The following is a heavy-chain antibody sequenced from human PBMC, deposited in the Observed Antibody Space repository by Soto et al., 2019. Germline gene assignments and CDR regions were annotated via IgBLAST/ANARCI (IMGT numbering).Heavy chain of an antibody. D-gene: IGHD1-1*01. CDR2: INAGNGNT. V-gene: IGHV1-3*01. Sequence: GASVKVSCKASGYTFTNYAMNWVRQAPGQRLEWMGWINAGNGNTKYSQRFQGRVTITRDTSASTAFMELSSLTSEDTAVYYCARLNSSATEESSNFYWYDDVWSKGTAVTVTA. CDR1: GYTFTNYA. CDR3: ARLNSSATEESSNFYWYDDV. J-gene: IGHJ6*04.